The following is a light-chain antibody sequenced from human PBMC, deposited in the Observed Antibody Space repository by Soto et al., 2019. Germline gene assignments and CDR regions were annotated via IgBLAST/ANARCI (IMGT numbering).Light chain of an antibody. J-gene: IGKJ5*01. Sequence: EIVMTQSSATLSESPGESATLSCRASQSVSSNLAWYQQKPGQAPRLLIYGASTRATGIPARFSGSGSGTEFTLTISSLQSEDFAVYYCQQYNNWPITFGQGTRLEIK. V-gene: IGKV3-15*01. CDR1: QSVSSN. CDR3: QQYNNWPIT. CDR2: GAS.